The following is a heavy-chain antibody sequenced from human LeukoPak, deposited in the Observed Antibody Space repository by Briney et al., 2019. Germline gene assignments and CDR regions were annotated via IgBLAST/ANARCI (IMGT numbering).Heavy chain of an antibody. D-gene: IGHD1-26*01. CDR3: ARGTSGSYYWFDP. Sequence: RASVKVSCKASGYTFTGYYMHWVRQAPGQGLEWMGWINPNSGGTNYAQKFQGRVTMTRDTSISTAYMELSRLRSDDTAVYYCARGTSGSYYWFDPWGQGTLVTVSS. V-gene: IGHV1-2*02. CDR1: GYTFTGYY. J-gene: IGHJ5*02. CDR2: INPNSGGT.